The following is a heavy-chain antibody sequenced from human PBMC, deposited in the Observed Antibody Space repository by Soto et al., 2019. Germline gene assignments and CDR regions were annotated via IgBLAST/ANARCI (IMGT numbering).Heavy chain of an antibody. CDR2: ISYDGSNK. D-gene: IGHD6-19*01. CDR3: AREGTPGQQWLLGGYMDG. Sequence: GGSLSLSCAASGFTFSSYAMHWVRQAPGKGLEWVAVISYDGSNKYYADSVKGRFTISRDNSKNTLYLQMNSLRAEDTAVYYCAREGTPGQQWLLGGYMDGCGQGTTLTVYS. CDR1: GFTFSSYA. J-gene: IGHJ6*02. V-gene: IGHV3-30-3*01.